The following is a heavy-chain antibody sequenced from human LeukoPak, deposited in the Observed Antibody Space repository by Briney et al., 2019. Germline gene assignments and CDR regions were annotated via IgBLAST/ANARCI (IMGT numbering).Heavy chain of an antibody. CDR1: GFTFSSYW. V-gene: IGHV3-74*01. Sequence: GGSLRLSCAASGFTFSSYWMHWVRQVPGKGLVWVERINPGGGSITYADSVKGRFTISRDNAKNTLYLQMDSLRAEDTGVYYCARSNQADDYWGQGTLVTVSS. J-gene: IGHJ4*02. CDR3: ARSNQADDY. D-gene: IGHD1-14*01. CDR2: INPGGGSI.